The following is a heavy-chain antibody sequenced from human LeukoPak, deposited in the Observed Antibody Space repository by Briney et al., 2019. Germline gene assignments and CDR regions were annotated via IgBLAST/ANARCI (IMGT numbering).Heavy chain of an antibody. CDR3: AKEKGMLWFGGFGMDV. CDR2: ISGSGGST. D-gene: IGHD3-10*01. J-gene: IGHJ6*04. Sequence: PGGSLRLSCAASGFTFSSYAMSWVRQAPGKGLEWVSAISGSGGSTYYADSVKGRFTISRDNSKNTLYLQMNSLRAEDTAVYYCAKEKGMLWFGGFGMDVWGKGTTVTVSS. V-gene: IGHV3-23*01. CDR1: GFTFSSYA.